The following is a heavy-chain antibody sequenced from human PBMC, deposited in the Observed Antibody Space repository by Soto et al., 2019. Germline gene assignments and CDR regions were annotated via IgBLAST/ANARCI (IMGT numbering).Heavy chain of an antibody. CDR1: GDSVSSNSAA. J-gene: IGHJ5*02. CDR2: TYYRSKWYN. V-gene: IGHV6-1*01. Sequence: SQTLSLTCAISGDSVSSNSAAWNWIRQSPSRGLEWLGRTYYRSKWYNDYAVSVKSRITINPDTSKNQFSLQLNSVTPEDTAVYYCARDLPYTLGIAVDGWFDPWGQGTLVTVSS. D-gene: IGHD6-19*01. CDR3: ARDLPYTLGIAVDGWFDP.